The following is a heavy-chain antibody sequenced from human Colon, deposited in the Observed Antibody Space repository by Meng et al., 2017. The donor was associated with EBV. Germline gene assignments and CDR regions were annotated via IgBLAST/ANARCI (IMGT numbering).Heavy chain of an antibody. Sequence: QVQVVQSWFQLKKPGASGKVSCKASGYTFTSYAMNWVRQAPGQGLEWMGWISAYNGNTNYAQKLQGRVTMTTDTSTSTAYMELRSLRSDDTAVYYCARNRPRGVATGANWFDPWGQGTLVTVSS. J-gene: IGHJ5*02. CDR1: GYTFTSYA. CDR3: ARNRPRGVATGANWFDP. D-gene: IGHD5-12*01. V-gene: IGHV1-18*01. CDR2: ISAYNGNT.